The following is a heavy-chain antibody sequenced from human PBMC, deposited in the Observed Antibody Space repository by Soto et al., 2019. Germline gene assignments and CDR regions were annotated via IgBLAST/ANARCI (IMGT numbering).Heavy chain of an antibody. V-gene: IGHV4-59*01. J-gene: IGHJ4*02. Sequence: PSETLSLTCTVSGDSMSYYYCSWFRQPPGKGLEWVGYIYYTGSTKYNPSLKSRVTVSLDTSKNHFSLILSSVTAADTAVYYCARITRSPNSGYFDYWGQGALVTVSS. CDR3: ARITRSPNSGYFDY. CDR1: GDSMSYYY. D-gene: IGHD7-27*01. CDR2: IYYTGST.